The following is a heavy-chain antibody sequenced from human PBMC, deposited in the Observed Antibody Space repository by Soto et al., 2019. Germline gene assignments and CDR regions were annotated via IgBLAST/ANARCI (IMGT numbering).Heavy chain of an antibody. CDR3: AREWELRRGAFDI. CDR2: IYYSGST. CDR1: GGSISSGVYY. J-gene: IGHJ3*02. V-gene: IGHV4-31*11. D-gene: IGHD1-26*01. Sequence: SETRSRTWAVSGGSISSGVYYGIWVRQHPGKVLEWIGYIYYSGSTYYNPSLKSRVTISVDTSKNQFSLKLSSVTAADTAVYYCAREWELRRGAFDIWGQGTMVTVSS.